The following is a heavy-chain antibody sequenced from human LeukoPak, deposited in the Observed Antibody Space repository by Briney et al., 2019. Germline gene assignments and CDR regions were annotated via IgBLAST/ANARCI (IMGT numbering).Heavy chain of an antibody. Sequence: SETLSLTCSVSGGSIGKYHWTWIRQPPGKRLEWIGYVYYTGNLNYNPSLERRVSLSIDTSKNQFSLNLNSVTAADTAIYFCARGGFYGHPFDFGGQGTLVTVSS. CDR1: GGSIGKYH. D-gene: IGHD3-10*01. CDR3: ARGGFYGHPFDF. J-gene: IGHJ4*02. CDR2: VYYTGNL. V-gene: IGHV4-59*12.